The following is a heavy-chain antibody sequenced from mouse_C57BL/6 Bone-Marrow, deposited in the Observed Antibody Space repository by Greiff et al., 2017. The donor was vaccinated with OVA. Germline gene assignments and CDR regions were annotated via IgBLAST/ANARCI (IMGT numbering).Heavy chain of an antibody. Sequence: VHVKQSGPELVKPGASVKIPCKASGYTFTDYNMDWVKQSHGKSLEWIGDINPNNGGTIYNQKFKGKATLTVDKSSSTAYMELRSLTSEDTAVYYCARWYSNWYFDVWGTGTTVTVSS. J-gene: IGHJ1*03. CDR2: INPNNGGT. CDR1: GYTFTDYN. CDR3: ARWYSNWYFDV. D-gene: IGHD2-5*01. V-gene: IGHV1-18*01.